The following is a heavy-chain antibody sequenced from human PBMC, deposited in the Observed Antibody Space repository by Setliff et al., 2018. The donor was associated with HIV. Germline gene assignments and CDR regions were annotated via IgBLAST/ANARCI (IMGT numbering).Heavy chain of an antibody. CDR1: GGSISTYY. D-gene: IGHD2-21*02. V-gene: IGHV4-59*12. Sequence: KTSETLSLTCTVSGGSISTYYWSWIRQPPGKGLEWIGSIYFTGSSDNNPSLKSRVTLSVDTSKNQFSLGLRSLTAADTAVYYCARGRDGYSLGNFDFWGQGTLVTVSS. J-gene: IGHJ4*02. CDR2: IYFTGSS. CDR3: ARGRDGYSLGNFDF.